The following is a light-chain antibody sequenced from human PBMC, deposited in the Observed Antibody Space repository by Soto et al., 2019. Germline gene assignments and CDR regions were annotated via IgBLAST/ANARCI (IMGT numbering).Light chain of an antibody. CDR3: QQSYSTPET. Sequence: DIQMTQSPSSLSASVGDRVTITCRASQSISSFLNWYQQKPGKAPRLLIYAASSLQSAVPSRFSASGSGTDFTLTISSLQPEDFATYYCQQSYSTPETFGQGTKVEIK. CDR1: QSISSF. V-gene: IGKV1-39*01. CDR2: AAS. J-gene: IGKJ1*01.